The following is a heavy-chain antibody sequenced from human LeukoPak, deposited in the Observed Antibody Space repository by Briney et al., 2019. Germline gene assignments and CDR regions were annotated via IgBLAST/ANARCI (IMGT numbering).Heavy chain of an antibody. Sequence: SETLSLTCAVYGGSFSHYYWSWIRQSPGMGLEWIGEINESSTINYNPSLMSRVTISIDKSKIQFSLKLASATAADTAVYYCARRWNYGRNYYIDVWGKGATVSVSS. CDR2: INESSTI. CDR1: GGSFSHYY. CDR3: ARRWNYGRNYYIDV. V-gene: IGHV4-34*01. D-gene: IGHD1-7*01. J-gene: IGHJ6*03.